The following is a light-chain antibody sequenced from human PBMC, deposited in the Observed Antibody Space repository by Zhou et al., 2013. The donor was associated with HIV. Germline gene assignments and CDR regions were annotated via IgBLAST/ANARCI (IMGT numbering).Light chain of an antibody. Sequence: EIVMTQSPATLSVSPGERATLSCRASQSVGTNLAWYQQKPGQSPRLLMNGASTRATGIPATFSGSGSGTDFTLTISSLEPEDFAVYYCQQRNNWPLFGPGTTVDIK. CDR2: GAS. J-gene: IGKJ3*01. V-gene: IGKV3-15*01. CDR1: QSVGTN. CDR3: QQRNNWPL.